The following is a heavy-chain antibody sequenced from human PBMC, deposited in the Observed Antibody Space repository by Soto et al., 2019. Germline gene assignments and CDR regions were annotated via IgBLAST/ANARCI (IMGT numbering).Heavy chain of an antibody. D-gene: IGHD6-6*01. CDR3: ARDRSIPAGDDDYFYGMDV. J-gene: IGHJ6*02. V-gene: IGHV4-59*01. CDR2: IYYSGST. Sequence: SETLSLTCTVSGGSISSYHWSWIRQPPGKGLEWIGYIYYSGSTKYNPSLKSRVTISVDTSNNQFSLELNSVTAADTAVYYCARDRSIPAGDDDYFYGMDVWGQGTTVTVSS. CDR1: GGSISSYH.